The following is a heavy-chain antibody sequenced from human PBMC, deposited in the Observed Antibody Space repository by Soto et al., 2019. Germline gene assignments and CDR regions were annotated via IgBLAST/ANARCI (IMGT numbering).Heavy chain of an antibody. CDR2: IYYSGST. Sequence: SETLSLTCTVSGGSISSGGYYWSWIRQHPGKGLEWIGYIYYSGSTYYNPSLKSRVTISVDTSKNQFSLKLSSVTASDTAVYYCASQLTYYYDSSGYYSYYFEYWGQGTPVTVAS. J-gene: IGHJ4*02. CDR3: ASQLTYYYDSSGYYSYYFEY. D-gene: IGHD3-22*01. V-gene: IGHV4-31*03. CDR1: GGSISSGGYY.